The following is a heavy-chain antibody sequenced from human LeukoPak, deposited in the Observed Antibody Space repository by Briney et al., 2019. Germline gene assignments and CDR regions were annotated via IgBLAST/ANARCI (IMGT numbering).Heavy chain of an antibody. Sequence: GGSPRLSCAASGFTFSSYSMNWVRQAPGKGLEWVSYISSSSSTIYYADSVKGRLTIARDNAKNSLYLQMNSLRAEDTAVYYCARGDYYGSGSYYHDAFDIWGQGTMVTVSA. CDR3: ARGDYYGSGSYYHDAFDI. D-gene: IGHD3-10*01. CDR2: ISSSSSTI. V-gene: IGHV3-48*04. J-gene: IGHJ3*02. CDR1: GFTFSSYS.